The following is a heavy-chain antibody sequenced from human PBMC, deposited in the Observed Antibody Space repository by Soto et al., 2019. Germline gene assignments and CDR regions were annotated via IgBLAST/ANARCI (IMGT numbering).Heavy chain of an antibody. D-gene: IGHD3-22*01. V-gene: IGHV3-9*01. CDR2: ISWNSGSI. CDR1: GFTFDDYA. J-gene: IGHJ4*02. CDR3: AVVFSYDSSGYPIDY. Sequence: EVQLVESGGGLVQPGRSLRLSCAASGFTFDDYAMHWVRQAPGKGLEWVSGISWNSGSIGYADSVKGRFTISRDNAKNSLYLQMNSLRAEDTPLYYCAVVFSYDSSGYPIDYWGQGTLVTVSS.